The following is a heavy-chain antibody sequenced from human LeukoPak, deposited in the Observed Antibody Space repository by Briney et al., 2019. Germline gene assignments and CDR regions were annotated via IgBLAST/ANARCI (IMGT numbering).Heavy chain of an antibody. J-gene: IGHJ4*02. CDR1: GYTXIDFY. Sequence: GASVKVSCKASGYTXIDFYIHWVRQAPGQGLEWMGWINPNSGAIKYSQKFQGRVSMTRDTSISTAYMDLSSLRSDDTAVYYCARVKKLMPEFEFWGQGTLVTVSS. V-gene: IGHV1-2*02. D-gene: IGHD2-2*01. CDR3: ARVKKLMPEFEF. CDR2: INPNSGAI.